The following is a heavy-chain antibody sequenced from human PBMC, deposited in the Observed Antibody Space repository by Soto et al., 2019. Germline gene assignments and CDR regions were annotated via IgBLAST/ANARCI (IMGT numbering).Heavy chain of an antibody. CDR3: ARVGIAARGFDY. CDR1: GFTFSSYA. Sequence: QVQLVESGGGVVQPGRSLRLSCAASGFTFSSYAMHWVRQAPGKGLEWVAVISYDGSNKYYADSVKGRFTISRDNSKNTLYPQMNSLRAEDTAVYYCARVGIAARGFDYWGQGTLVTVSS. CDR2: ISYDGSNK. D-gene: IGHD6-6*01. J-gene: IGHJ4*02. V-gene: IGHV3-30-3*01.